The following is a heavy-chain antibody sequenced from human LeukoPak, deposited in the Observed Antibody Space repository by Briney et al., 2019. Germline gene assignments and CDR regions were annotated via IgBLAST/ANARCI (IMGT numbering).Heavy chain of an antibody. Sequence: GGSLRLSCAASEFTFSDYYMTWIRQAPGKGLEWVSYVSSSGSTIYYADSVKGRFTISRDNAKNSLYLQMNSLRAEDTAVYCCARVGAGIVATGGAFDIWGQGTMVTVSS. CDR1: EFTFSDYY. J-gene: IGHJ3*02. CDR2: VSSSGSTI. CDR3: ARVGAGIVATGGAFDI. V-gene: IGHV3-11*01. D-gene: IGHD5-12*01.